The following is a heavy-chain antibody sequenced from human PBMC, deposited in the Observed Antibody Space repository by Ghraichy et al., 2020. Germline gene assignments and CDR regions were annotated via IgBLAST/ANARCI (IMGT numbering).Heavy chain of an antibody. J-gene: IGHJ4*02. V-gene: IGHV3-21*01. D-gene: IGHD5-24*01. Sequence: LSLTCAASGFLFSDYSMSWVRQAPGKGLEWISSVTNTGDYIYYADSVKGRFTVSRDNAENSLDLQMNSLTAEDTAVYYCVRDWRWLQSFDSWGQGTLVTVSS. CDR1: GFLFSDYS. CDR3: VRDWRWLQSFDS. CDR2: VTNTGDYI.